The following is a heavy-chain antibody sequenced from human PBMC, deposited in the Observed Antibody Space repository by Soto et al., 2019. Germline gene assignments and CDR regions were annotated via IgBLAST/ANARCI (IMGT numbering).Heavy chain of an antibody. J-gene: IGHJ6*02. CDR3: ARSGPKYINEADYHFYAKDG. CDR2: IWFDGSNK. CDR1: GFTFNSYG. Sequence: PGGSLRLSCAASGFTFNSYGMHWGRQAPGKGLEWVAVIWFDGSNKYYGDSVKGRFTISRDNSKNTLHLQMNSLRAEDTAVYYCARSGPKYINEADYHFYAKDGLGQGTTVTVSS. V-gene: IGHV3-33*01. D-gene: IGHD1-1*01.